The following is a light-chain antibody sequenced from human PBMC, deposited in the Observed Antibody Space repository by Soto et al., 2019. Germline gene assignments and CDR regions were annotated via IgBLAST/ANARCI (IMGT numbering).Light chain of an antibody. Sequence: DIPMTQSPSSLSASVGDRVTITCRASQNINSYLNWYQQKPGKAPKVLIYATSSLQSGVPSRFSGSGTGTDFTLTISSLQPEDFAASSCQQSYSTPITFGGGTKVEIE. V-gene: IGKV1-39*01. CDR1: QNINSY. CDR2: ATS. J-gene: IGKJ4*01. CDR3: QQSYSTPIT.